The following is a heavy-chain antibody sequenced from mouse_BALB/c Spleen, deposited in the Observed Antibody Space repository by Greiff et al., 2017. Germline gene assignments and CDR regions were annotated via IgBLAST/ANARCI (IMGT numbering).Heavy chain of an antibody. CDR3: ARSYYYGSSYFDY. V-gene: IGHV1-63*02. D-gene: IGHD1-1*01. CDR1: GYTFTNYW. J-gene: IGHJ2*01. CDR2: IYPGGGYT. Sequence: LQESGAELVRPGTSVKISCKASGYTFTNYWLGWVKQRPGHGLEWIGDIYPGGGYTNYNEKFKGKATLTADTSSSTAYMQLSSLTSEDSAVYFCARSYYYGSSYFDYWGQGTTLTVSS.